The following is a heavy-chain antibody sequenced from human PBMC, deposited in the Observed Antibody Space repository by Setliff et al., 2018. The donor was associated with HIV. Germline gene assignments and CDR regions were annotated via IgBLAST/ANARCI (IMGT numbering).Heavy chain of an antibody. Sequence: PGGSLRLSCAASGFTLSNNYMHWVRQPPGKGLVWVSRINSDGTIINYADSVKGRFTISRDNARNTLSLQMNSLGAEDTAMYYCVRDRHIVARYFDNWGQGTLVTVSS. CDR3: VRDRHIVARYFDN. J-gene: IGHJ4*02. D-gene: IGHD6-6*01. V-gene: IGHV3-74*01. CDR2: INSDGTII. CDR1: GFTLSNNY.